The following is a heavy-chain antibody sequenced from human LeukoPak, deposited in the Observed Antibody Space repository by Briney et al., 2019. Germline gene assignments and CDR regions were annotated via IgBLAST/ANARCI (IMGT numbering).Heavy chain of an antibody. Sequence: PSETLSLTCTVSGGSISGSSYYWGWIRQPPGKGLEWIGSIYYSGSTYYNPSLKSRVTISVDTSKNQFSLKLNSVTATDTAVYYCARDEDYDSSGPFDYWGQGTLVTVSS. V-gene: IGHV4-39*02. CDR1: GGSISGSSYY. D-gene: IGHD3-22*01. CDR2: IYYSGST. J-gene: IGHJ4*02. CDR3: ARDEDYDSSGPFDY.